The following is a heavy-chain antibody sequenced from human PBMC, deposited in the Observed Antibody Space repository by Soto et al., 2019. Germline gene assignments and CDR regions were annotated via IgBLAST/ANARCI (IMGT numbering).Heavy chain of an antibody. CDR1: GFPFSTYA. CDR3: AKGRGYSYGYSDY. V-gene: IGHV3-23*01. D-gene: IGHD5-18*01. CDR2: ISGGGDST. J-gene: IGHJ4*02. Sequence: GGSLRLSCAASGFPFSTYAMTWVRQAPGKGLEWVSAISGGGDSTYYADSVKGRFTISRDNSKNTLYLQMSSLRADDTAVYYCAKGRGYSYGYSDYWGQGTLVTVSS.